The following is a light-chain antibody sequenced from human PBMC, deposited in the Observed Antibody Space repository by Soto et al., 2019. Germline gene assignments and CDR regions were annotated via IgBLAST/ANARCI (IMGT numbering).Light chain of an antibody. J-gene: IGLJ2*01. V-gene: IGLV2-14*03. CDR2: EVS. CDR3: SSSTTSSTLV. Sequence: QSALTQPASVSGSPGQSITISCTGTSSDVGAYNYVSWYQQHPGKAPKLIIYEVSNRPSGVSSRFSGSKSGNTASLTISGLQAEDEADYSCSSSTTSSTLVLGGGTKLTVL. CDR1: SSDVGAYNY.